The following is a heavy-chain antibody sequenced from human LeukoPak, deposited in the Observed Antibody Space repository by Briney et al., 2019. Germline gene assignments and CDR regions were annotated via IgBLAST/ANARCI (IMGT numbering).Heavy chain of an antibody. CDR3: ARLGCSSTSCAHYYGMDV. Sequence: GESLQISCQGSGYSFTSYWIGWVRQMPGKGLEWMGIIYPGDSDTRYSPSFQGQVTISADKSISTAYLQWSSLKASGTAMYYCARLGCSSTSCAHYYGMDVWGQGTTVTVSS. V-gene: IGHV5-51*01. J-gene: IGHJ6*02. CDR1: GYSFTSYW. D-gene: IGHD2-2*01. CDR2: IYPGDSDT.